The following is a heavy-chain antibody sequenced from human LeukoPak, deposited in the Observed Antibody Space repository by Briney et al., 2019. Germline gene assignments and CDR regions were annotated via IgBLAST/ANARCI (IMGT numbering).Heavy chain of an antibody. Sequence: SETLSLTCAVYGGSFRGYYWSWIRPPPGKGLEWIGEINDSGSTKYIPPLKSRVTISVDTSKKQYSLKVNSVTAADTAVYYCARGGLNSNYFDSWGQGTLVTVSS. D-gene: IGHD4-11*01. J-gene: IGHJ4*02. CDR1: GGSFRGYY. CDR3: ARGGLNSNYFDS. V-gene: IGHV4-34*01. CDR2: INDSGST.